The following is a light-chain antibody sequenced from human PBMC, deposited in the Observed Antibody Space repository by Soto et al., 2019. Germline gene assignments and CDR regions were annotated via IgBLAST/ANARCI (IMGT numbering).Light chain of an antibody. J-gene: IGKJ1*01. Sequence: SPVSLSLSLGHPLTPSQTASQSVSSSYLAWYQQKPGQAPRLLIYGTSSRATGIPDRFSGSGSGTDFTLTISRLEPEDFAVYYCQQYGSSPWTFGQGTKVDI. CDR1: QSVSSSY. CDR2: GTS. V-gene: IGKV3-20*01. CDR3: QQYGSSPWT.